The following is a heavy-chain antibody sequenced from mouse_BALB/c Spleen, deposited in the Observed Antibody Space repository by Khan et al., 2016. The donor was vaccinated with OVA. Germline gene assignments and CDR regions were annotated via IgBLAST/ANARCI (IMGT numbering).Heavy chain of an antibody. CDR3: ARAYYRYDGYYAMDY. CDR2: IWGGGGT. Sequence: QVQLKQSGPGLVAPSQSLSITCTVSGFSLSRYNLHWVRQPPGKGLEWLGMIWGGGGTDYNSTLKSRLSISKDNSKSQVFVKMNSLQTDDTAMYYCARAYYRYDGYYAMDYWGQGTSVTVSA. J-gene: IGHJ4*01. CDR1: GFSLSRYN. V-gene: IGHV2-6-4*01. D-gene: IGHD2-14*01.